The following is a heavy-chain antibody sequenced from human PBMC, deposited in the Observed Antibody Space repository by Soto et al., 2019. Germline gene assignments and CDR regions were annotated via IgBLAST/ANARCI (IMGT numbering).Heavy chain of an antibody. Sequence: GGSLRLSCAASGFTFSSYSMNWVRQAPGKGLEWVSSISSSSSYIYYADSVKGRFTISRDNAKNSLYLQMNSLRAEDTAVYYCARDTSRHPHGALAPGVDYWGQGTLVTVSS. D-gene: IGHD4-17*01. CDR1: GFTFSSYS. V-gene: IGHV3-21*01. CDR2: ISSSSSYI. CDR3: ARDTSRHPHGALAPGVDY. J-gene: IGHJ4*02.